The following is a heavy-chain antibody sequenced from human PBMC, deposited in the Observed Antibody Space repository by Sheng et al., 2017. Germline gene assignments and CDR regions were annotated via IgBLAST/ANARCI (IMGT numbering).Heavy chain of an antibody. Sequence: QVQLQESGPGLVKPSETLSLTCTVSGGSISSYYWSWIRQPAGKGLEWIGRIYTSGSTNYNPSLKSRVTMSVDTSKNQFSLKLSSVTAADTAVYYCARETAEETREDIVVVPAANRAYYYYGMDVWGQGTT. V-gene: IGHV4-4*07. D-gene: IGHD2-2*01. J-gene: IGHJ6*02. CDR3: ARETAEETREDIVVVPAANRAYYYYGMDV. CDR1: GGSISSYY. CDR2: IYTSGST.